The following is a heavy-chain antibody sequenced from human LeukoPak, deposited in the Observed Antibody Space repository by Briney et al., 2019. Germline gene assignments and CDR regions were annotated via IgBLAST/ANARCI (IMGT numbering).Heavy chain of an antibody. D-gene: IGHD6-6*01. Sequence: SETLSLTCAVYGGSFSGYYWSWIRQPPGEGLEWIGEINHSGSTNYNPSLKSRVTISVDTSKNQFSLKLSSVTAADTAVYYCARGPGGSSSYWGQGTLVTVSS. J-gene: IGHJ4*02. CDR2: INHSGST. V-gene: IGHV4-34*01. CDR3: ARGPGGSSSY. CDR1: GGSFSGYY.